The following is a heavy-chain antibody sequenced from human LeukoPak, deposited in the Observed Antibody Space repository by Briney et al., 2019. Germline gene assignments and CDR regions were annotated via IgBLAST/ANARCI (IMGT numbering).Heavy chain of an antibody. CDR3: ARVGYCSSTSCYRSDYYYYYMDV. CDR1: GFTFDDYG. V-gene: IGHV3-20*01. Sequence: GGSLRLSCAASGFTFDDYGMSWVRQAPGKGLEWVSGINWNGGSTGYADSVKGRFTISRDNAKNSLYLQMNSLRAEDTALYHCARVGYCSSTSCYRSDYYYYYMDVWGKGTTVTVSS. CDR2: INWNGGST. J-gene: IGHJ6*03. D-gene: IGHD2-2*02.